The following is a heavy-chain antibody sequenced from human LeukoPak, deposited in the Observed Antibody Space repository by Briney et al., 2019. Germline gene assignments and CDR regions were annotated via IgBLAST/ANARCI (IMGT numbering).Heavy chain of an antibody. CDR1: GGSLSSYY. Sequence: SETLSLTCTVSGGSLSSYYWSWIRQPAGKGLEWIGRVYTSGSTNYNPSLKRRVTMSVDTSKNQFSLQLSSVSAAAAAVHYCAGHVGITMVRGVIITAPDFDYWGQGTLVTVSS. CDR2: VYTSGST. D-gene: IGHD3-10*01. V-gene: IGHV4-4*07. CDR3: AGHVGITMVRGVIITAPDFDY. J-gene: IGHJ4*02.